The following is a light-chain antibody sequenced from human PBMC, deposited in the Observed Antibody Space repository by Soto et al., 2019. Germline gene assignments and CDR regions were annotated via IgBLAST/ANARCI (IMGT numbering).Light chain of an antibody. J-gene: IGLJ3*02. Sequence: QSVLTQPASVSGSPGQSITISCTRNSSDTDPYNYVSWYQQHPGKAPKLMIFEVSNRPSAVSTRFSGSKSGNTASLTISGLQAEDEADYYCSSYSSSSTSVVFGGGTQLTVL. V-gene: IGLV2-14*01. CDR3: SSYSSSSTSVV. CDR1: SSDTDPYNY. CDR2: EVS.